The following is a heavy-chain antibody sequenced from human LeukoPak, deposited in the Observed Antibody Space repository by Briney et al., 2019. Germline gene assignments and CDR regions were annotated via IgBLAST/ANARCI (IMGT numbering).Heavy chain of an antibody. V-gene: IGHV3-53*01. CDR2: IYSGGST. D-gene: IGHD1-14*01. CDR1: GLTVSSNY. J-gene: IGHJ4*02. Sequence: QPGGSLRLSCTASGLTVSSNYMSWVRQAPGKGLEWVSVIYSGGSTYYADSVKGRFTISRDNSKNTLYLQMSSLRAEDRAAYYCARGFSGFDYWGQGTLVTVSS. CDR3: ARGFSGFDY.